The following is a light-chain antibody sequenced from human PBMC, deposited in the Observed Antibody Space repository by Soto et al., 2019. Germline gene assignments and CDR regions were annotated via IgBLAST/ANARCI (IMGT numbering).Light chain of an antibody. CDR3: QQSYRRWT. J-gene: IGKJ1*01. CDR2: AAS. V-gene: IGKV1-39*01. CDR1: QSISSY. Sequence: DIQMTPSPSSLSASVGDRVTITCRASQSISSYLNWYQQKPGKAPKLLIYAASSLQSGVPSRFSGSGSGTDFTLTISSLQPEDFATYYCQQSYRRWTFGQGTKVDI.